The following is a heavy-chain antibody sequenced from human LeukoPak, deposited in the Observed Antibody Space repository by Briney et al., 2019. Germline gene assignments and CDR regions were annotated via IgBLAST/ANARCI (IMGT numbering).Heavy chain of an antibody. J-gene: IGHJ3*02. CDR3: ARDSLQYSSSWYSAFDI. V-gene: IGHV1-46*01. D-gene: IGHD6-13*01. Sequence: GASVKVSCKASGYTFISHYMHWVRQAPGQGLEWMGIINPSGGSTSYAQKFQGRVTMTRDTSTSTVYMELSSLRSEDTAVYYCARDSLQYSSSWYSAFDIWGQGTMVTVSS. CDR2: INPSGGST. CDR1: GYTFISHY.